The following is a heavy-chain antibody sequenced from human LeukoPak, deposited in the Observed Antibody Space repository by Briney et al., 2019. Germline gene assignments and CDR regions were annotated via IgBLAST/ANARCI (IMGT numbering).Heavy chain of an antibody. CDR2: ISSSSSTI. Sequence: GGSLGLSCAASGFTFSSYSMNWVRQAPGKGMEWVSYISSSSSTIYYADSVKGRFTISRDNAKNSLYLQMNSLRDEDTAVYYCARDAYYYFWSRYYDYWGQGTLVTVSS. D-gene: IGHD3-3*01. CDR1: GFTFSSYS. J-gene: IGHJ4*02. V-gene: IGHV3-48*02. CDR3: ARDAYYYFWSRYYDY.